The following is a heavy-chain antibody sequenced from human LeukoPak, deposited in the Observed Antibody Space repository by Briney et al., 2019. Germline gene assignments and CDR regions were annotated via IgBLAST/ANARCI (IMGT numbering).Heavy chain of an antibody. CDR3: ARGSSSRREDFDY. Sequence: SETLSLTCTVSGYSISSGYYWGWIRQPPGKGLEWIGSIYHSGSTYYNPSLKSRVTISVDTSKNQFSLQLNSVTPEDTAVYYCARGSSSRREDFDYWGQGTLVTVSS. V-gene: IGHV4-38-2*02. J-gene: IGHJ4*02. CDR2: IYHSGST. D-gene: IGHD6-13*01. CDR1: GYSISSGYY.